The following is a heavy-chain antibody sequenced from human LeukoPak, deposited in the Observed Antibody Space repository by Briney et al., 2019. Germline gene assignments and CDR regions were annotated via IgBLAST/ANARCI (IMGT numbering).Heavy chain of an antibody. V-gene: IGHV4-59*01. Sequence: SETLSLTYTVSGGSISSYYWSWIRPPAGKGLEWIGYIYYSGSTNYNPSLKSRVTISVDTSKNQFSLKLSSVTAADTAVYYCAGSDGWSGYYYDFFVYWGEGTLVTVSS. CDR3: AGSDGWSGYYYDFFVY. CDR2: IYYSGST. CDR1: GGSISSYY. J-gene: IGHJ4*02. D-gene: IGHD3-3*01.